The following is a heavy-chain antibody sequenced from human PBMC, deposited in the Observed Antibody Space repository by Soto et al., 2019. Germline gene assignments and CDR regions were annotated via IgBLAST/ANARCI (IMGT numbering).Heavy chain of an antibody. D-gene: IGHD3-10*01. J-gene: IGHJ5*02. CDR1: GGSISSGGYY. CDR3: ANMVRGVLGWFDP. V-gene: IGHV4-31*03. Sequence: SETLSLTCTVSGGSISSGGYYWSWIRQHPGKGLEWIGYIYYSGSTYYNPSLKSRVTISVDTSKNQFSLKLSSVTAADTAVYYCANMVRGVLGWFDPWGQGTLVTVS. CDR2: IYYSGST.